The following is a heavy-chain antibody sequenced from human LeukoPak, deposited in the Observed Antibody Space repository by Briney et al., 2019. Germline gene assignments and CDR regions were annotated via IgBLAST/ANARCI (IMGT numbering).Heavy chain of an antibody. V-gene: IGHV4-34*01. D-gene: IGHD3-10*01. CDR3: ATSMVRGVIITDY. CDR2: INHSGST. J-gene: IGHJ4*02. CDR1: GGSFSGYY. Sequence: SSETLSLTCAVYGGSFSGYYWSWIRQPPGKGLEWIGEINHSGSTNYNPSLKSRVTISVDTSKNQFSLKLSSVTAADTAVYYCATSMVRGVIITDYWGQGTLVTVSS.